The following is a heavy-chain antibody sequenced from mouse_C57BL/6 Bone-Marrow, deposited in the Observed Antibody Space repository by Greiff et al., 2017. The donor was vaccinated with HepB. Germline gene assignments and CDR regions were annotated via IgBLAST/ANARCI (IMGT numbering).Heavy chain of an antibody. D-gene: IGHD2-10*01. CDR3: TTYYGNYVFDY. J-gene: IGHJ2*01. CDR2: ISSGGDYI. CDR1: GFTFSSYA. Sequence: EVQGVESGEGLVKPGGSLKLSCAASGFTFSSYAMSWVRQTPEKRLEWVAYISSGGDYIYYADTVKGRFTISRDNARNTLYLQMSSLKSEDTAIYFCTTYYGNYVFDYWGQGTTLTVSS. V-gene: IGHV5-9-1*02.